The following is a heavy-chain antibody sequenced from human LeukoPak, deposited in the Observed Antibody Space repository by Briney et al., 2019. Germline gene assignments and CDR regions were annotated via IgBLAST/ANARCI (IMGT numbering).Heavy chain of an antibody. V-gene: IGHV3-7*01. J-gene: IGHJ1*01. Sequence: PGGSLRLSCAASGFTFSSYAMSWVRQAPGKGLEWVANIKQDGSEKYYVDSVKGRFTISRDNAKNSLYLQMNSLRAEDTAVYYCARVFSGIYGGTVYFLHWGQGTLVTVSS. CDR3: ARVFSGIYGGTVYFLH. CDR2: IKQDGSEK. CDR1: GFTFSSYA. D-gene: IGHD2-15*01.